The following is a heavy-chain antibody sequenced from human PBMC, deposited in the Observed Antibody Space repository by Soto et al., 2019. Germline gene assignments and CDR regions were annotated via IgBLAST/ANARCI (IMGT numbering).Heavy chain of an antibody. V-gene: IGHV4-30-4*01. CDR2: AYYSGTT. D-gene: IGHD3-22*01. CDR3: ARMSYFYDKWYFDL. J-gene: IGHJ2*01. Sequence: PSETLSLTSTVSGASINNNDYYWSWIRQTPGEGLEWIGYAYYSGTTDYIPSLKSRLSMSIDKSQNQFTLKLDSVTAADTATYYCARMSYFYDKWYFDLWGRGTLVTVSS. CDR1: GASINNNDYY.